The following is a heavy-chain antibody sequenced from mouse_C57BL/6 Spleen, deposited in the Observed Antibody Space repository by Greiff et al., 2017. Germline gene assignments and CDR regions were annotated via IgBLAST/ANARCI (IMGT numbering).Heavy chain of an antibody. CDR2: IDPSDSYT. V-gene: IGHV1-69*01. CDR1: GYTFTSYW. J-gene: IGHJ2*01. CDR3: ARSYDYDVDY. D-gene: IGHD2-4*01. Sequence: VQLQESGAELVMPGASVKLSCKASGYTFTSYWMHWVKQRPGQGLEWIGEIDPSDSYTNYNQKFKGKSTLTVDKSSSTAYMQLSSLTSEDSAVYYCARSYDYDVDYWGQGTTLTVSS.